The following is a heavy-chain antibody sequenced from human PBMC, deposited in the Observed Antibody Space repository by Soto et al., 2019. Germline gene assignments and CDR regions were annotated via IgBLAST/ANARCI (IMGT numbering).Heavy chain of an antibody. V-gene: IGHV4-39*07. CDR2: IYYSGST. D-gene: IGHD3-9*01. CDR3: ARDSDIQFAPYYYYYMDV. CDR1: GGSISSSSYY. Sequence: SETLSLTCTVSGGSISSSSYYWGWIRQPPGKGLEWIGYIYYSGSTNYNPSLKSRVTISVDTSKNQFSLKLSSVTAADTAVYYCARDSDIQFAPYYYYYMDVWGKGTTVTVSS. J-gene: IGHJ6*03.